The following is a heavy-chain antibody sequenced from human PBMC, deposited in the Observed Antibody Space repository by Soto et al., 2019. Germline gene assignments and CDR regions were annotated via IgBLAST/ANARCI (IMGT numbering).Heavy chain of an antibody. D-gene: IGHD3-10*02. CDR1: GFSLTTNGVG. Sequence: QITLEESGPSLLKPTQTLTLTCTFSGFSLTTNGVGVGWIRQPPGKPLDWLERIYWDNSRRYSPSLNSRLTIAKGTSENQVVLTMTNMDPVDTATYYCTHSVRGQGCSGSRCYYTDVWGKGTTVTVSS. J-gene: IGHJ6*03. V-gene: IGHV2-5*02. CDR2: IYWDNSR. CDR3: THSVRGQGCSGSRCYYTDV.